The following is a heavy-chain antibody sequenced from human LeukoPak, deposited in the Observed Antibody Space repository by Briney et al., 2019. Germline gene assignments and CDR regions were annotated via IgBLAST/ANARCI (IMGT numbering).Heavy chain of an antibody. CDR3: ARSRSLSVWIVGESDY. CDR2: FDPEDGET. J-gene: IGHJ4*02. V-gene: IGHV1-24*01. D-gene: IGHD3-10*01. Sequence: ASVKVSCKVSGYTLTELSMHWVRQAPGKGLEWMGGFDPEDGETIYAQKFQGRVTMTEDTSTDTAYMELSSLRSEDTAVYYCARSRSLSVWIVGESDYWGQGTLVTVSS. CDR1: GYTLTELS.